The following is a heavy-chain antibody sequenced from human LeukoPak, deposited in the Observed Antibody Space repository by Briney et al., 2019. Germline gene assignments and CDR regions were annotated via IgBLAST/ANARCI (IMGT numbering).Heavy chain of an antibody. V-gene: IGHV3-11*01. D-gene: IGHD2-2*01. J-gene: IGHJ6*03. Sequence: MTGGSLRLSCSASGFTFSEYYMSWIRQAPGKGLEWVSYISSSGNTIYYTDSVKGRFTISRDNAKNSLYLQMNSLRAEDTAVYYCARGMRVRNYYYYYYYMDVWGKGTTVTVSS. CDR3: ARGMRVRNYYYYYYYMDV. CDR1: GFTFSEYY. CDR2: ISSSGNTI.